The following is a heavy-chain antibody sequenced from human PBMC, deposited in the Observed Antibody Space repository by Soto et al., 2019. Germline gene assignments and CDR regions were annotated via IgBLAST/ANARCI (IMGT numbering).Heavy chain of an antibody. D-gene: IGHD3-22*01. J-gene: IGHJ4*02. CDR3: AAHDSGGYYAEY. Sequence: QLQLQESGPGLLKPSETLSLTCTVSGDSVTISDYYWGWIRQPPGKGLEWIGSIHYSGSTYYNPSLRSRVTTSGDTSKKQFSLKLTSVTAADAAVYYCAAHDSGGYYAEYWGQGTLVTVSA. V-gene: IGHV4-39*01. CDR1: GDSVTISDYY. CDR2: IHYSGST.